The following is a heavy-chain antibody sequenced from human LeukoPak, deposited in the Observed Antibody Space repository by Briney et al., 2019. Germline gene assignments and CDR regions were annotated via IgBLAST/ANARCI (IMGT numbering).Heavy chain of an antibody. J-gene: IGHJ4*02. V-gene: IGHV3-23*01. D-gene: IGHD6-13*01. CDR3: AKLEGGYYNSSWYVDN. CDR1: GFTFSSYA. Sequence: PGESLRLSCAASGFTFSSYAMSWVRQAPGKGLEWVSAIRGSGDNTYYADSVKGRFTISRDNSENTLYLQMNNLRVEDTAVYYCAKLEGGYYNSSWYVDNWGQGTLVTVSP. CDR2: IRGSGDNT.